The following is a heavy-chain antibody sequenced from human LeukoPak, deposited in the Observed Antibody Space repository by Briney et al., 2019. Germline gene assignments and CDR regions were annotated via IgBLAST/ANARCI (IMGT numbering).Heavy chain of an antibody. D-gene: IGHD1-26*01. CDR3: AKLQVGASSETYY. J-gene: IGHJ4*02. Sequence: GGSLRLSCVASGFTFSSYGMHWVRQAPGKGLEWVAVISNDGSNKYYADSVKGRFTISRDNSKNTLYLQMNSLRAEDTAVYYCAKLQVGASSETYYWGQGTLVTVSS. V-gene: IGHV3-30*18. CDR1: GFTFSSYG. CDR2: ISNDGSNK.